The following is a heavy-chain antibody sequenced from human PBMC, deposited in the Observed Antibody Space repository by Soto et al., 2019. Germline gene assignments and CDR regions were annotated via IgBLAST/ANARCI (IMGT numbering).Heavy chain of an antibody. D-gene: IGHD6-13*01. CDR3: ARYSNNWFQTEGMDV. V-gene: IGHV4-4*07. J-gene: IGHJ6*02. CDR1: VDSITTYY. Sequence: SETLSLTCTVSVDSITTYYWSWIRQPAGKGLEWIGRIDTSGNTNYNLSLKSRVTMSVDTSKKQFSLKLTSVTAADTVVYYCARYSNNWFQTEGMDVWGQGTTVTVSS. CDR2: IDTSGNT.